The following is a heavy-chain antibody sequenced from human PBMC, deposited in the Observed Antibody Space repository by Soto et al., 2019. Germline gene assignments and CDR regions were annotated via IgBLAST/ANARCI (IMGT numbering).Heavy chain of an antibody. D-gene: IGHD5-12*01. J-gene: IGHJ4*02. V-gene: IGHV3-7*01. CDR3: ASVAI. Sequence: EVQLVESGGGLVQPGGSLRLSCAASGFTFSNYWMSWVRQAPGKGLEWVANIKQDGTEKNYVDSVRGRFTISRDNAKNSLDLQMISLTAEDTAVYYCASVAIRGQGTLVTVSS. CDR1: GFTFSNYW. CDR2: IKQDGTEK.